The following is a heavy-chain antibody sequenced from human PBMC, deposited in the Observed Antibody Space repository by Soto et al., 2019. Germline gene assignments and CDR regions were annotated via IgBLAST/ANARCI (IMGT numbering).Heavy chain of an antibody. CDR1: GGSISSYY. V-gene: IGHV4-59*01. CDR3: ASGRDTASDY. Sequence: SETLSLTCTVSGGSISSYYWSWIRQPPGKGLEWIGYIYYSGSTNYNPSLKSRVTISVDTSKNQFSLKLSSVTAADTAVYYCASGRDTASDYWGQGTLVTVS. J-gene: IGHJ4*02. CDR2: IYYSGST. D-gene: IGHD5-18*01.